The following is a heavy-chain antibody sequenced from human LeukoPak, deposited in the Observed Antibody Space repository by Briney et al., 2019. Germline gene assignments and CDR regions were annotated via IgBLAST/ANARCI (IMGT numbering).Heavy chain of an antibody. D-gene: IGHD1-26*01. CDR2: MNPNSGNT. J-gene: IGHJ4*02. Sequence: ASVKVSCKASGYTFTSYDINWVRQATGQGLEWMGWMNPNSGNTGYAQKFQGRVTIARDTSASTAYMELSSLRPEDTAVYYCARDMGSGSLHYWGQGTLVTVSS. CDR3: ARDMGSGSLHY. V-gene: IGHV1-8*03. CDR1: GYTFTSYD.